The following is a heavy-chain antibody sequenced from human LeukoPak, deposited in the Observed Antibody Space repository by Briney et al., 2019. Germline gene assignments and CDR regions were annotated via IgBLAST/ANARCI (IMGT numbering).Heavy chain of an antibody. D-gene: IGHD2-15*01. V-gene: IGHV1-2*02. CDR2: IDTNSGDT. Sequence: ASVKVSCKASGYTFTAYYMHWVRQAPGQRLEWMGWIDTNSGDTNYAQKFQGRLTITRDTSIGTAYMELSSLISDDTAVYYCASEAFCAGGSCYLQRVASWGPGTLLTVSS. J-gene: IGHJ4*02. CDR3: ASEAFCAGGSCYLQRVAS. CDR1: GYTFTAYY.